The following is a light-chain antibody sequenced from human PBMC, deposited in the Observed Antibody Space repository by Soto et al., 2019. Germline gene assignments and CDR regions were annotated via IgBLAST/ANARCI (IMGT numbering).Light chain of an antibody. CDR2: GAS. J-gene: IGKJ1*01. Sequence: EMVMTQSPATLSVSPGERATLSCRASRSVSSNLAWYQQKPGQAPRLLIYGASTRATGIPARFGGSGSGTEFTLTISSLQSEDFAVYYCHQYNNWPLGAFGQGTKVDIK. V-gene: IGKV3-15*01. CDR3: HQYNNWPLGA. CDR1: RSVSSN.